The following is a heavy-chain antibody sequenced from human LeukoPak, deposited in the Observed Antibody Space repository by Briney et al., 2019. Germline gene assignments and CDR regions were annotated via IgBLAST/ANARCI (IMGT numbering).Heavy chain of an antibody. J-gene: IGHJ5*02. CDR3: ARGSSIVTSTIDWFDP. D-gene: IGHD6-6*01. V-gene: IGHV1-2*02. CDR1: GYTFTGYY. Sequence: ASVKVSCNSSGYTFTGYYMHWVRQAPGQGLEWMGWINPNSGGTHYAQKFQGRVTMTRDTSINTAYMELSRLRSDDTAIYHCARGSSIVTSTIDWFDPWGQGALVAVSS. CDR2: INPNSGGT.